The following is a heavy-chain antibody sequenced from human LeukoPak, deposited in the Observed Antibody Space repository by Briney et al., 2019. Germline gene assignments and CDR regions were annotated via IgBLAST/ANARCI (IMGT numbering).Heavy chain of an antibody. V-gene: IGHV5-51*01. CDR1: GYSFTSYW. J-gene: IGHJ4*02. Sequence: HGESLKISCKGSGYSFTSYWIGWVRQMPGKGLEWMGIIYPGDSDTRYSPSFQGQVTISADKSISTAYLQWSSLKASDTAMYYCARQRGYYDSSGPNDYWGQGTLVTVSS. D-gene: IGHD3-22*01. CDR3: ARQRGYYDSSGPNDY. CDR2: IYPGDSDT.